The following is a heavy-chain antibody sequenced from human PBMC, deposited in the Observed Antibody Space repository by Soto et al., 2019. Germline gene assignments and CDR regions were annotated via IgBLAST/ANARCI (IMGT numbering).Heavy chain of an antibody. CDR3: ARLQAAMPAAAGMDV. D-gene: IGHD2-2*01. CDR1: GYIFTNSW. Sequence: ESLKISRKGSGYIFTNSWIGLVRQMPGKGLEWMGIIYPGDSDTRYSPSFQGQVTISADKSITTAYLQWSSLTASDTAMYYCARLQAAMPAAAGMDVWGQGTAVTVSS. J-gene: IGHJ6*02. CDR2: IYPGDSDT. V-gene: IGHV5-51*01.